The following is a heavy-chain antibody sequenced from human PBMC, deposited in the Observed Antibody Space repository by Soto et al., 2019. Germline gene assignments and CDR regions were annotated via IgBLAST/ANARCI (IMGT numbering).Heavy chain of an antibody. D-gene: IGHD2-21*02. J-gene: IGHJ1*01. V-gene: IGHV1-69*01. CDR2: IIPIFGTA. CDR3: AGMGMMTVPFGYFQH. Sequence: QVQLVQSGAEVKKPGSSVKVSCKASGGTFSSYAISWVRQAPGQGLEWMGGIIPIFGTANYAQKFQGRVTSTADESTSTAYMELSSLRSEDTVVYYCAGMGMMTVPFGYFQHWGQGSLVTVSS. CDR1: GGTFSSYA.